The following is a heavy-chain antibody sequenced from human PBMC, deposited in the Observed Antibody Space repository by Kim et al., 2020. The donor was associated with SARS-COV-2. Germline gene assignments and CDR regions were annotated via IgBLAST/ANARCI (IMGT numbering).Heavy chain of an antibody. J-gene: IGHJ4*02. CDR2: IKSKTDGGTT. D-gene: IGHD3-10*01. V-gene: IGHV3-15*01. Sequence: GSLRLSCAASGFTFSNAWMSWVRQAPGKGLEWVGRIKSKTDGGTTDYAAPVKGRFTISRDDSKNTLYLQMNSLKTEDTAVYYCTTGYYYGSGSYYNPPFDYWGQGTLVTVSS. CDR1: GFTFSNAW. CDR3: TTGYYYGSGSYYNPPFDY.